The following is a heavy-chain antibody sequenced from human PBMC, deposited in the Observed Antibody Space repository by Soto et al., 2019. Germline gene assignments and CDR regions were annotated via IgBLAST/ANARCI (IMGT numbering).Heavy chain of an antibody. V-gene: IGHV1-69*06. Sequence: SEKVSCKASGGTFSSYAISWVRQAPGQGLEWMGGIIPIFGTANYAQKFQGRVTITADKSTSTAYMELSSLRSEDTAVYYCARDPSDHGDYAGDFDYWGQGTLVTVSS. J-gene: IGHJ4*02. CDR3: ARDPSDHGDYAGDFDY. D-gene: IGHD4-17*01. CDR1: GGTFSSYA. CDR2: IIPIFGTA.